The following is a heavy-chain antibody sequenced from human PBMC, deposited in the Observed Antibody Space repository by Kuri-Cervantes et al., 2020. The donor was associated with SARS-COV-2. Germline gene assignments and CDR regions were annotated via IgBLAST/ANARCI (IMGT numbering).Heavy chain of an antibody. Sequence: GSLSLTCTVSGGSISDHYWSWIRQSPGKGLEWIGYIYDSGTTNYNPSLKSRVTVSVDKSKNHFSLRLSSVTAADTAVYYCARDLNGQLWSTGLGYWGQGTLVTVSS. D-gene: IGHD5-18*01. CDR3: ARDLNGQLWSTGLGY. CDR2: IYDSGTT. V-gene: IGHV4-59*11. J-gene: IGHJ4*02. CDR1: GGSISDHY.